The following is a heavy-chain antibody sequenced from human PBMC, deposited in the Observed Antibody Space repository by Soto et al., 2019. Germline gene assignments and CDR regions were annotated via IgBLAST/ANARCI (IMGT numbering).Heavy chain of an antibody. CDR1: DGSISSYY. J-gene: IGHJ6*03. Sequence: QVQLQESGPGLVKPSETLSLTCTVSDGSISSYYWSWIRQPPGKGLEWIGYIYYSGSTNYNPSLKSRVTISVDTSKNQFSLKLSFVTAADTAVYYCARDSSISGGYYYYMDVWGKGTTVIVSS. CDR2: IYYSGST. CDR3: ARDSSISGGYYYYMDV. D-gene: IGHD2-21*01. V-gene: IGHV4-59*01.